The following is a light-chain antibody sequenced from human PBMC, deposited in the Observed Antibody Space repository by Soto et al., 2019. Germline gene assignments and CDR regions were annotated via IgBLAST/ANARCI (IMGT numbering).Light chain of an antibody. CDR2: GLS. J-gene: IGKJ3*01. Sequence: EIVMTQSPATLSVSPGERATLSCRASQSVSYNLAWYQQKPGQAPGLLLYGLSTRATGIPARFSSSGSGTEFTLTISSTQSEDFAIYYCQQYNDWPRTFGPGTKVDFK. CDR1: QSVSYN. V-gene: IGKV3D-15*01. CDR3: QQYNDWPRT.